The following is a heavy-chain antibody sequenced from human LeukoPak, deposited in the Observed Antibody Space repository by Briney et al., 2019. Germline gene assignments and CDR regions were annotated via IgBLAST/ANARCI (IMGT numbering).Heavy chain of an antibody. CDR2: IIPSFGTA. CDR3: ARVAAASNWFDP. D-gene: IGHD6-13*01. Sequence: PEASVKVSCKASGCTFSSYAISWVRQAPGQGLEWMGWIIPSFGTANYAQKFQGRVTITADESTSTAYMELSSLRSEDTAVYYCARVAAASNWFDPWGQGTLVTVSS. V-gene: IGHV1-69*01. CDR1: GCTFSSYA. J-gene: IGHJ5*02.